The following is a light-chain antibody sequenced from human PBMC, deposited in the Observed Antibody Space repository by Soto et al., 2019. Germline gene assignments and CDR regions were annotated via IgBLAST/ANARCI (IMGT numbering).Light chain of an antibody. CDR1: RRDICNHNR. CDR2: EVS. J-gene: IGLJ1*01. CDR3: SIYTSSRTYV. V-gene: IGLV2-18*01. Sequence: QSVLAQPPSGSWSRGKTVTISCTGTRRDICNHNRVSWYQQPPGTAPKLMIYEVSNRPSGVPERFSGSKSGNTASLTISGLQAEDEADYYCSIYTSSRTYVYGTGTKVTVL.